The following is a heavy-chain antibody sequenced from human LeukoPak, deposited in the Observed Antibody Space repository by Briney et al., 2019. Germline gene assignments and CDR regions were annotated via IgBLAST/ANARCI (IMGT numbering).Heavy chain of an antibody. CDR1: GGSISSXY. V-gene: IGHV4-59*01. CDR2: IYYSGST. CDR3: ARAQWLRLGGDAFDI. J-gene: IGHJ3*02. D-gene: IGHD5-12*01. Sequence: XTXSGGSISSXYXXWIRQPPGKXXXXXGYIYYSGSTNYNPSLKSRVTISVDTSKNQFSLKLSSVTAADTAVYYCARAQWLRLGGDAFDIWGQGTMVTVSS.